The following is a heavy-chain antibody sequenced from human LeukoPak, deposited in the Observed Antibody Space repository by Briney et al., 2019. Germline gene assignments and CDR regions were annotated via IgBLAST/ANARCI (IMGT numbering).Heavy chain of an antibody. CDR2: INHSGSA. CDR3: ARGRGSDYYDSSGYPDY. CDR1: GGSFSGYY. J-gene: IGHJ4*02. Sequence: SETLSLTCAVYGGSFSGYYWSWIRQPPGKGREWGGEINHSGSANYNPSLKSPVTISGDKSKNQFSLKLSSATPADTAVYYCARGRGSDYYDSSGYPDYWGQGTLVTVSS. V-gene: IGHV4-34*01. D-gene: IGHD3-22*01.